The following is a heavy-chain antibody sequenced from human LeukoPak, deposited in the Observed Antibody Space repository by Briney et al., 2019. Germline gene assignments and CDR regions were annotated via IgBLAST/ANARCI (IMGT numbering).Heavy chain of an antibody. J-gene: IGHJ6*02. Sequence: ASVKVSCKASGYTFTSYGISWVRQAPGQGLEWMGWISAYNGNTNYAQKLQGRVTMTTDTSTGTAYMELRSLRSDDTAVYYCARDPSYSSSLDYYGMDVWGQGTTVTVSS. CDR1: GYTFTSYG. CDR2: ISAYNGNT. D-gene: IGHD6-6*01. V-gene: IGHV1-18*01. CDR3: ARDPSYSSSLDYYGMDV.